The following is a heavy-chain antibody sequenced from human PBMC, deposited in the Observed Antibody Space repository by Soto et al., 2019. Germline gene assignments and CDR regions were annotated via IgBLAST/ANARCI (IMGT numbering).Heavy chain of an antibody. CDR3: TTSISGLVTGH. J-gene: IGHJ4*02. CDR2: VRSNADGGTA. D-gene: IGHD3-3*01. V-gene: IGHV3-15*07. Sequence: EVQLVESGGALVEPGGSLTLSCAASGFAFSSAWMNWVRQAPGKGLEWVGRVRSNADGGTADYAAPVRGRCTFSRDDSKNTLLLQMSSLRTEDTAVYYCTTSISGLVTGHWGQGTLVTVSS. CDR1: GFAFSSAW.